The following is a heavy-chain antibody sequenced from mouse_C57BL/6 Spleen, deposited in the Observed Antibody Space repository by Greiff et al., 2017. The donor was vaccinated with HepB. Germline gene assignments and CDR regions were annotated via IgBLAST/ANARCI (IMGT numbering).Heavy chain of an antibody. CDR3: TSPYYSNSAWFAY. D-gene: IGHD2-5*01. Sequence: VHLVESGAELVRPGASVTLSCKASGYTFTDYEMHWVKQTPVHGLEWIGAIDPETGGTAYNQKFKGKAILTADKSSSTAYMELRSLTSEDSAVYYCTSPYYSNSAWFAYWGQGTLVTVSA. CDR2: IDPETGGT. V-gene: IGHV1-15*01. CDR1: GYTFTDYE. J-gene: IGHJ3*01.